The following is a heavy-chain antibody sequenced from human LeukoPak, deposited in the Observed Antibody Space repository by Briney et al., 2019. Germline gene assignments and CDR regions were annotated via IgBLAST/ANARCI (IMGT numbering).Heavy chain of an antibody. CDR2: ISTYNGIT. D-gene: IGHD1-26*01. V-gene: IGHV1-18*01. CDR1: GYTLSSYG. Sequence: GASVKVSCKAPGYTLSSYGISWVRQAPGQGPEWMGWISTYNGITSYAQKLQGRVTLTTETSTSTVYMELRSLTSDDTAVYYCARHPGGGFDYWGQGTLVTVSS. J-gene: IGHJ4*02. CDR3: ARHPGGGFDY.